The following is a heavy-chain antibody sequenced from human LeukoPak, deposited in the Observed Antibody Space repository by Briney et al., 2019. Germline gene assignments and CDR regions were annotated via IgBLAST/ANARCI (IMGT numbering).Heavy chain of an antibody. J-gene: IGHJ4*02. CDR2: IIPIFGTA. D-gene: IGHD2-8*01. Sequence: ASVKVSCKASVGTFSSYAISWVRQATGQGLEWMGRIIPIFGTAHNAQKFQGGVTNTTHESPTTAYMEVSSLRSEDTAVYYCARDDPNECTNGVCYSRFDYWGQGTLVTVSS. CDR1: VGTFSSYA. V-gene: IGHV1-69*05. CDR3: ARDDPNECTNGVCYSRFDY.